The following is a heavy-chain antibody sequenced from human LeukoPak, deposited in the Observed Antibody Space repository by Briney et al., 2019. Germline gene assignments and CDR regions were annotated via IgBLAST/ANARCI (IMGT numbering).Heavy chain of an antibody. CDR1: GFTFSSYW. J-gene: IGHJ4*02. CDR2: ISGSGGST. D-gene: IGHD3-22*01. Sequence: PGGSLRLSCAASGFTFSSYWMSWVRQAPGKGLEWVSAISGSGGSTYYADSVKGRFTISRDNSKNTLYLQMNSLRAEDAAVYYCAKVAKITMIVVVITPSFDYWGQGTLVTVSS. CDR3: AKVAKITMIVVVITPSFDY. V-gene: IGHV3-23*01.